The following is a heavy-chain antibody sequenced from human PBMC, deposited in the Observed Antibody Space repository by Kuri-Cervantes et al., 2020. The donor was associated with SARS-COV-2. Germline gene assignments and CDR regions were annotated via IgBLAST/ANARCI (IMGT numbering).Heavy chain of an antibody. J-gene: IGHJ3*02. CDR1: GFTFSSYW. Sequence: GGSLRLSCAASGFTFSSYWMHWVRQAPGKGLEWVANIKQDGSEKYYVDSVKGRSTISRDNAKNSLYLQMNSLRAEDTAVYYCARDLTPSGAGAFDIWGQGTMVTVSS. CDR2: IKQDGSEK. V-gene: IGHV3-7*01. D-gene: IGHD1-26*01. CDR3: ARDLTPSGAGAFDI.